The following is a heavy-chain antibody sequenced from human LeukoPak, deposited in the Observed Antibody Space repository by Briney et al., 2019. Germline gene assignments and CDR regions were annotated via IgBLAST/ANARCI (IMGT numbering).Heavy chain of an antibody. D-gene: IGHD4-17*01. CDR2: IKHDASEK. CDR3: ARLFGGVTTFDY. V-gene: IGHV3-7*01. J-gene: IGHJ4*02. CDR1: GFTFSSYW. Sequence: GGSLRLSCAASGFTFSSYWMAWVRQTPGKGLEWVANIKHDASEKYYVDSVKGRFTISRDNAQNSFYLQMNSLRAEDTAVYYCARLFGGVTTFDYWGQGALVTVSS.